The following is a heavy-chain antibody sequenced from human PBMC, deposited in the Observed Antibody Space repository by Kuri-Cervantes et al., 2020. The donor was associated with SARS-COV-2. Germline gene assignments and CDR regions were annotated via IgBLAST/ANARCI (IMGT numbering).Heavy chain of an antibody. J-gene: IGHJ4*02. D-gene: IGHD3-10*01. CDR2: IYSGGST. CDR3: ARDRGFDY. CDR1: GFTFSSYA. Sequence: GESLKISCAASGFTFSSYAMSWVRQAPGKGLEWVSVIYSGGSTYYADSVKGRFTISRDNSKNTLYLQMNSLRAEDTAVYYCARDRGFDYWGQGTLVTVSS. V-gene: IGHV3-53*01.